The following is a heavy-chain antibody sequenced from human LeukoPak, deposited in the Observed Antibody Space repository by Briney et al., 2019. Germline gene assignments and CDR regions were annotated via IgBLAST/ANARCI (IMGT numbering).Heavy chain of an antibody. Sequence: SVKVSCKASGGTFSSYAISWVRQAPGQGLEWMGRIIPILGIANYAQKFQGRVTITADKSTSTAYMELSSLRSEDTAVYYCARDLLGYSFDYWGQGTLVTVSS. D-gene: IGHD5-18*01. V-gene: IGHV1-69*04. CDR2: IIPILGIA. CDR1: GGTFSSYA. J-gene: IGHJ4*02. CDR3: ARDLLGYSFDY.